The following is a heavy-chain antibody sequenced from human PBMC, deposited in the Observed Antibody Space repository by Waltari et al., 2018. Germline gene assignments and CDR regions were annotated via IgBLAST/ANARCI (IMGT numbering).Heavy chain of an antibody. D-gene: IGHD1-20*01. V-gene: IGHV3-7*03. CDR2: INQDGSDK. CDR1: GFTFITYW. J-gene: IGHJ5*02. CDR3: AREGITLGAFDP. Sequence: EAQLVESGGDLVQRGGSLRLSGAASGFTFITYWMRLVRQSPGRGRGGVANINQDGSDKFYMDSVKGRFTISRDNAKNSLFLEMNSLRGDDTAVYFCAREGITLGAFDPWGQGTLVTVSS.